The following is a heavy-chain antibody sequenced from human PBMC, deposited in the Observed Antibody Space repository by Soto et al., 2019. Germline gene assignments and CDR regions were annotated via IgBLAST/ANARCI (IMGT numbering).Heavy chain of an antibody. CDR3: ARYRVVTKYYYYGMDV. CDR1: GGSISSSSYY. D-gene: IGHD3-22*01. J-gene: IGHJ6*02. CDR2: IYYSGST. V-gene: IGHV4-39*01. Sequence: SETLSLTCTVSGGSISSSSYYWGWIRQPPGKGLEWIGSIYYSGSTYYNPSLKSRVTISVDTSKNQFSLKLSSVTAADTAVYYCARYRVVTKYYYYGMDVWGQGTTVTVS.